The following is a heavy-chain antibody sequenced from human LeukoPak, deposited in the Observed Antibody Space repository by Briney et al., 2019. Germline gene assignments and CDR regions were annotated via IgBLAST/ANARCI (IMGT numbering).Heavy chain of an antibody. CDR3: AREMTTVTTTDI. CDR2: IYYSGIT. J-gene: IGHJ3*02. V-gene: IGHV4-39*02. D-gene: IGHD4-17*01. Sequence: QTSETLSLXCTVSGGSISSSSYYWGWNRQPPGKGLEWIGSIYYSGITYYNPSLKSRVTISVDTSKNQFSLKLSPVTAADTAVYYCAREMTTVTTTDIWGQGTMVTVSS. CDR1: GGSISSSSYY.